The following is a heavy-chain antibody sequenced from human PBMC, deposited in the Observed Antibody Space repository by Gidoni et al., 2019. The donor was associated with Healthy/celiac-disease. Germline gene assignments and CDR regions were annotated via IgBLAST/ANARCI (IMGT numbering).Heavy chain of an antibody. D-gene: IGHD3-16*02. V-gene: IGHV4-34*01. Sequence: QVQLQQWGAGLLKPSETLSLTCAVYGGSFSGYYWSWLRQPPGKGLEWIGEINHSGRTNYNPSLKSRVTISVDTSKNQFSLKLSSVTAADTAVYYCARGGYDYVWGSYRKVPFDYWGQGTLVTVSS. J-gene: IGHJ4*02. CDR2: INHSGRT. CDR1: GGSFSGYY. CDR3: ARGGYDYVWGSYRKVPFDY.